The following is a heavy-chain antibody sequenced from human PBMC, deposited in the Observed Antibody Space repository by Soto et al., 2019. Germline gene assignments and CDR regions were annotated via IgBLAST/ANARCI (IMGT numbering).Heavy chain of an antibody. D-gene: IGHD3-9*01. CDR3: TRRLRYFDRDAFDI. J-gene: IGHJ3*02. Sequence: HPGGSLRLSCAASGFTFSSSAMHWVRQASGKGLEWVGRIRSKANSYATAYAASVKGRFTISRYYSKNTAYLQMNSLKTEDTAVYYCTRRLRYFDRDAFDIWGQGTMVTV. CDR2: IRSKANSYAT. V-gene: IGHV3-73*01. CDR1: GFTFSSSA.